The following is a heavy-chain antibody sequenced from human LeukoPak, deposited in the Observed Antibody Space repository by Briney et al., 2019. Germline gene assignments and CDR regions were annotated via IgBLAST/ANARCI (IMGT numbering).Heavy chain of an antibody. V-gene: IGHV3-30*04. J-gene: IGHJ5*02. CDR1: GFTFSSYA. Sequence: QPGRSLRLSCAASGFTFSSYAMHWVRQAPGKGLEWVAVISYDGSNKYYADSVKGRFTISRDNSKNTLYLQMNSLRAEDTAVYYCARDPDYYDSSGSWGQGTLVTVSA. CDR2: ISYDGSNK. CDR3: ARDPDYYDSSGS. D-gene: IGHD3-22*01.